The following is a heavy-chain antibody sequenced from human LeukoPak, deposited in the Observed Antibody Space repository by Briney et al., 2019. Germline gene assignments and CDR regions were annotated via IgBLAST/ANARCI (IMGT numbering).Heavy chain of an antibody. CDR1: GFTFSSYA. CDR3: AKGPYSHGSDYGMDV. V-gene: IGHV3-64*04. CDR2: ISSNGGST. Sequence: GGSLRLSCSASGFTFSSYAMHWVRQAPGKGLEYVSAISSNGGSTYYADSVKGRFTISRDNSKNTLFLQMNSLRAEDTAVYYCAKGPYSHGSDYGMDVWGQGTTVTVSS. J-gene: IGHJ6*02. D-gene: IGHD5-18*01.